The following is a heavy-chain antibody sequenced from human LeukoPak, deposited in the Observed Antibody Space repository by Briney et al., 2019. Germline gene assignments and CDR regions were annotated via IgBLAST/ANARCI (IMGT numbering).Heavy chain of an antibody. Sequence: SETLSLTCAVYGGSFSGYYWSWIRQPPGKGLEWIGEINHSGSTNYNPSLKSRVTISVDTSKNQFSLKLSSVTAADTAVYYCARGSTEYYYDSSGYLTRYYFDYWGQGSLVTVSS. CDR1: GGSFSGYY. CDR3: ARGSTEYYYDSSGYLTRYYFDY. J-gene: IGHJ4*02. CDR2: INHSGST. V-gene: IGHV4-34*01. D-gene: IGHD3-22*01.